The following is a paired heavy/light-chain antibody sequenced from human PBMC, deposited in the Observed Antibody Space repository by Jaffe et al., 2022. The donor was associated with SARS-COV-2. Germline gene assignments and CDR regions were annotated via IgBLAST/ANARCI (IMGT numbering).Light chain of an antibody. CDR1: QGISNY. CDR2: AAS. CDR3: QQYSSYPRT. Sequence: DIQMTQSPSSLSASVGDRVTITCRASQGISNYLAWFQQKPGKAPKSLIYAASSLQSGVPSKFSGSGTGTDFTLTISSLQPEDLATYYCQQYSSYPRTFGQGTKVEIK. V-gene: IGKV1-16*02. J-gene: IGKJ1*01.
Heavy chain of an antibody. J-gene: IGHJ4*02. CDR3: SRDPFDLRYFDSGGIFDY. CDR2: VRSRAYGGTT. Sequence: EVQLVESGGGLVQPGRSLRLSCAASGFTFGSYAMSWFRQAPGKGLEWVGFVRSRAYGGTTEYAASVKGRFTISRDDSKSIAYLQMNSLKTEDTAVYYCSRDPFDLRYFDSGGIFDYWGQGTLVTVSS. D-gene: IGHD3-22*01. CDR1: GFTFGSYA. V-gene: IGHV3-49*03.